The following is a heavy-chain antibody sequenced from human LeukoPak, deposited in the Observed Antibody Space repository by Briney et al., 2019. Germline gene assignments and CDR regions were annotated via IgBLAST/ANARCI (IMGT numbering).Heavy chain of an antibody. CDR1: GYTFTSYG. J-gene: IGHJ5*02. CDR3: ARGAYDFWSGYYIHWFDP. D-gene: IGHD3-3*01. Sequence: ASVKVSCKASGYTFTSYGISWVRQAPGQGLEWMGWISAYSGNTNYAQKLQGRVTMTTDTSTSTAYMELRSLRSDDTAVYYCARGAYDFWSGYYIHWFDPWGQGTLVTVSS. V-gene: IGHV1-18*01. CDR2: ISAYSGNT.